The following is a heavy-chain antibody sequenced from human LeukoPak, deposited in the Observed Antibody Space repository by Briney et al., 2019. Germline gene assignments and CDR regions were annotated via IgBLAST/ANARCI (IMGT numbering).Heavy chain of an antibody. CDR1: GGSISSGDYY. Sequence: SETLSLTCTVSGGSISSGDYYWSWIRQPPGKGLEWIGYIYYSGSTYYNPSLKSRVTISVDTSKNQFSLKLSSVTAADTAVYYCARDSRFYCSSTSCLNKGDYWGQGTLVTVSS. V-gene: IGHV4-30-4*08. D-gene: IGHD2-2*01. J-gene: IGHJ4*02. CDR3: ARDSRFYCSSTSCLNKGDY. CDR2: IYYSGST.